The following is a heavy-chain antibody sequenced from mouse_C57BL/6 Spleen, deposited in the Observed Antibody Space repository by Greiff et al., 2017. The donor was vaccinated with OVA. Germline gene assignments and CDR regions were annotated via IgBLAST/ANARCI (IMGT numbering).Heavy chain of an antibody. D-gene: IGHD1-1*01. CDR2: IYPGDGDT. J-gene: IGHJ2*01. CDR1: GYAFSSYW. Sequence: VQLQQSGAELVKPGASVKISCKASGYAFSSYWMNWVKQRPGKGLEWIGQIYPGDGDTNYNGKFKGKATLTADKSSSTAYMQLSSLTSEDSAVYFCARSGYGSNVFDYWGQGTTLTVSS. V-gene: IGHV1-80*01. CDR3: ARSGYGSNVFDY.